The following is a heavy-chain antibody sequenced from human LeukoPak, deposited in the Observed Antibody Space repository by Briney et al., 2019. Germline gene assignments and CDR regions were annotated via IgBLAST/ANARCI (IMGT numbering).Heavy chain of an antibody. J-gene: IGHJ4*02. CDR2: IKQDGSEK. D-gene: IGHD3-10*01. Sequence: PGGSLRLSCAASGFTFSSYWMSWVRQAPGKGLEWVAHIKQDGSEKYYVDSVKGRFTISRDNAKNSLYLQMNSLRAEDTAVYYCARGRRDQLLWFGESGGVKYYFDYWGQGTLVTVSS. CDR3: ARGRRDQLLWFGESGGVKYYFDY. CDR1: GFTFSSYW. V-gene: IGHV3-7*01.